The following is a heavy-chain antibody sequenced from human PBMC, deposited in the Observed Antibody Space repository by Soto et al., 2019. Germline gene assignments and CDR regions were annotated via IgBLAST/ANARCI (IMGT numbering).Heavy chain of an antibody. J-gene: IGHJ4*02. D-gene: IGHD4-17*01. CDR2: ISYDGSNK. CDR3: AKLYGEDCDY. V-gene: IGHV3-30*18. CDR1: GFTFSSYG. Sequence: GGSLRLSCAASGFTFSSYGMHWVRQDPGKGLEWVAVISYDGSNKYYADSVKGRFTISRDNSKNTLYLQMNSLRAEDTAVYYCAKLYGEDCDYWGQGPLVTASS.